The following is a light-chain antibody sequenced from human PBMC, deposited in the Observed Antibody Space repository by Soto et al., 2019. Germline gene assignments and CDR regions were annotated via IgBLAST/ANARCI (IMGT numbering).Light chain of an antibody. Sequence: DIQMTQSPSSLSVSVGDRVTITCRASQSISNYLNWYQQTPGKAPKLLIYASFSLQSGVPSRFSGSGFGTDFTLSISSLEPEDFATYYCQQSYSTPYTFGQGTKLEIK. CDR1: QSISNY. CDR3: QQSYSTPYT. V-gene: IGKV1-39*01. J-gene: IGKJ2*01. CDR2: ASF.